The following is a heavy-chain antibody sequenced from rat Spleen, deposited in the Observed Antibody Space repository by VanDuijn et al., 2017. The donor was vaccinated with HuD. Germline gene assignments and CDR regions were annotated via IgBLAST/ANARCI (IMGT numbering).Heavy chain of an antibody. Sequence: EVQLVESDGGLVQPGRSLKLSCAASGFSFSDYYMAWVRQAPTKGLEWFTTINYDGSNTYYRDSVKGRFTISRDNAKSTLYLQMDSLRSEDMATYYCVSLGMEGIGNWFTYWGQGTLVTVSS. CDR1: GFSFSDYY. V-gene: IGHV5-29*01. J-gene: IGHJ3*01. CDR3: VSLGMEGIGNWFTY. D-gene: IGHD1-11*01. CDR2: INYDGSNT.